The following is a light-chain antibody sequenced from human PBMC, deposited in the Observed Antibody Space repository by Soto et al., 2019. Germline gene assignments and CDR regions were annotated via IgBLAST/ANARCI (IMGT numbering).Light chain of an antibody. CDR3: QQYGDYNSPRYS. Sequence: EIVLTQSPGTLSLSPGDRVTLSCRASQSVSSNYLAWYQQKPGQAPRLLIYATSARATGIPDRFSGSGSGTDIPLTISRLEPEDFAMYYCQQYGDYNSPRYSFGQGPRLEI. CDR2: ATS. CDR1: QSVSSNY. V-gene: IGKV3-20*01. J-gene: IGKJ2*03.